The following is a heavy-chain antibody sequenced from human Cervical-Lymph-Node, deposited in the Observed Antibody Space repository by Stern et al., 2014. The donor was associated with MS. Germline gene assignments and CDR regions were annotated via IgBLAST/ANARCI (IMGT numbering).Heavy chain of an antibody. D-gene: IGHD3-10*01. V-gene: IGHV4-34*01. J-gene: IGHJ4*02. CDR3: ACRRRGPIGY. CDR1: GGSFSGYY. CDR2: INHRGST. Sequence: QVQLQQRGAGLLKPSETLSLTCAVYGGSFSGYYWSWIRQPPGKGLEGMGKINHRGSTNYTPSLKSRVTISGDTPKTQFSRKLSSGTATDTAVYYCACRRRGPIGYWGQGTLVTVSS.